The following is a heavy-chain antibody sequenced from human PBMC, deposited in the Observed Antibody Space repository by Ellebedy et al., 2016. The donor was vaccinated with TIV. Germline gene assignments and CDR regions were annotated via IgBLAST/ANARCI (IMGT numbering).Heavy chain of an antibody. V-gene: IGHV3-30*02. D-gene: IGHD4-23*01. CDR3: ANFYGGNSVF. J-gene: IGHJ4*02. CDR2: IRYAANTD. CDR1: GLSFSTAG. Sequence: GESLKISCVASGLSFSTAGLHWVRQPPGKGLEWLAFIRYAANTDYYADSVKGRFTISRDNSKNTLYLQMTSLRPEDTAVYYCANFYGGNSVFWGQGALVTVSS.